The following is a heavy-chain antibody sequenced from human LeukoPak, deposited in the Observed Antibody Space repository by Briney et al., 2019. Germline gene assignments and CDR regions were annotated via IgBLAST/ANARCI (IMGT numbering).Heavy chain of an antibody. CDR1: GFTFSSYW. D-gene: IGHD6-13*01. CDR3: AREASSSWTDFDY. CDR2: IKQDGSEK. Sequence: PGGSLRLSCAASGFTFSSYWMSWVRQAPGKGLEWVANIKQDGSEKYYVDSVKGRFTISRDNAKNSLYLQMNSLRAEDTAVYYCAREASSSWTDFDYWGQGTLVTVSS. V-gene: IGHV3-7*01. J-gene: IGHJ4*02.